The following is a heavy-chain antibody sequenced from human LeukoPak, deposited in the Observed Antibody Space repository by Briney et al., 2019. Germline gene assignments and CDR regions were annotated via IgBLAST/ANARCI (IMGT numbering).Heavy chain of an antibody. Sequence: SETLSLTCTVSGGSISSYYWSWIRQPPGKGLEWIGDIYYSGSTNYNPSLKSRVTISVDTSKNQSSLKLSSVTAADTAVYYCARDPRTTVDYYYYGMDVWGKGTTVTVSS. CDR1: GGSISSYY. CDR3: ARDPRTTVDYYYYGMDV. D-gene: IGHD4-23*01. CDR2: IYYSGST. V-gene: IGHV4-59*01. J-gene: IGHJ6*04.